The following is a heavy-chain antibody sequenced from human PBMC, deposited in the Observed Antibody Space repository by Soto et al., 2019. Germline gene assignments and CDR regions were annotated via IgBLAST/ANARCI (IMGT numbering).Heavy chain of an antibody. J-gene: IGHJ3*02. CDR1: GFTFSSYG. CDR2: ISYDGSNK. V-gene: IGHV3-30*18. CDR3: AKYDFWSGYTRYFDWLRPDHDAFDI. D-gene: IGHD3-3*01. Sequence: GGSLRLSCAASGFTFSSYGMHWVRQAPGKGLEWVAVISYDGSNKYYADSVKGRFTISRDNSKNKLYLQMNSLRAEDTAVYYCAKYDFWSGYTRYFDWLRPDHDAFDIWGQGTMVTVSS.